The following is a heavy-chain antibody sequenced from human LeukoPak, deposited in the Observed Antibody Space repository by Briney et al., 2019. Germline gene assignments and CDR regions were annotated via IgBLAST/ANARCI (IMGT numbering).Heavy chain of an antibody. V-gene: IGHV3-23*01. CDR2: ISGSGGST. J-gene: IGHJ4*02. CDR1: GFTFSSYA. D-gene: IGHD4-17*01. CDR3: ANQLNDYGDYYFDY. Sequence: PGGSLRLSCAASGFTFSSYAMNWVRQAPGKGLEWVSAISGSGGSTYYTDSVKGRFTISRDNSKNTLYLQMNSLRAEDTAVYYCANQLNDYGDYYFDYWGQGTLVTVSS.